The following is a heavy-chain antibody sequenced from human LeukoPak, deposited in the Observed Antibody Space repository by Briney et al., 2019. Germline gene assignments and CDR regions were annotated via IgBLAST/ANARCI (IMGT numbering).Heavy chain of an antibody. V-gene: IGHV3-23*01. CDR2: ISISGGRT. J-gene: IGHJ3*02. CDR1: VFTFNTYA. D-gene: IGHD4-17*01. CDR3: EKGRNGDNVAEGADI. Sequence: PGGSLRLSCAASVFTFNTYAVNWVPHTPGKGLGCVSAISISGGRTYYADSVKGRFTISRDNSKNTLYLQMNGLRGEDTAVYYCEKGRNGDNVAEGADIWGQGRMVIVSS.